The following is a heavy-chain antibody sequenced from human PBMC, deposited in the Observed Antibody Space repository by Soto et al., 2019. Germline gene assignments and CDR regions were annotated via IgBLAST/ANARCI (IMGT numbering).Heavy chain of an antibody. J-gene: IGHJ4*02. CDR1: GYTFTGYY. V-gene: IGHV1-2*02. D-gene: IGHD1-26*01. CDR2: INPNSGGT. CDR3: ARDRSGSYLGTLYYFDY. Sequence: GASVKVSCKASGYTFTGYYMHWVRQAPGQGLEWMGWINPNSGGTNYAQKFQGRVTMTRDTSISTAYMELSRLRSDDTAVYYCARDRSGSYLGTLYYFDYWGQGTLVTVSS.